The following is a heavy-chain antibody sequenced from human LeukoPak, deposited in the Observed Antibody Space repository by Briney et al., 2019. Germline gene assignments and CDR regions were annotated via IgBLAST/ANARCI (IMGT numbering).Heavy chain of an antibody. Sequence: SETLSLTCNVSGGSTSSYYWSWIRQPAGKGLEWIGRIYSSGSTHYNPSLKSRVTMSVDTSKNQFSLMLTSLTAADTAVYYCARGPAGSDGYNFDSWGQGTLVTVSS. J-gene: IGHJ4*02. D-gene: IGHD5-24*01. V-gene: IGHV4-4*07. CDR1: GGSTSSYY. CDR2: IYSSGST. CDR3: ARGPAGSDGYNFDS.